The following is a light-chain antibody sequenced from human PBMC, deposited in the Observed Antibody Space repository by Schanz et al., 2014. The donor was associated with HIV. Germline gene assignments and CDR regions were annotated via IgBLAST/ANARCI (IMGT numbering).Light chain of an antibody. CDR1: QSISSSL. Sequence: IVLTQSPGTLSLSPGERGTLSCRASQSISSSLVAWYQKKPGQAPTLLIYAASSRASGIPYRFSGSGSGADFSLTISGVGPEDCAVYYCDHYGDSLGPGTPVDCK. J-gene: IGKJ3*01. V-gene: IGKV3-20*01. CDR2: AAS. CDR3: DHYGDS.